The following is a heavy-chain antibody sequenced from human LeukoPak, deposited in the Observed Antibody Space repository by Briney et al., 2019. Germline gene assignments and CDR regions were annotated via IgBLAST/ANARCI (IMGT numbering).Heavy chain of an antibody. J-gene: IGHJ4*02. V-gene: IGHV3-9*01. CDR2: ISWNSGSI. D-gene: IGHD6-19*01. Sequence: PGGSLRLSCAASGFTFDDYAMHWVRQAPGKGLEWVSGISWNSGSIGYADSVKGRFTISRDNAKNSLYLQMNSLRAEDTALYYCAKDLENSSGAFDYWGQGTLVTVSS. CDR1: GFTFDDYA. CDR3: AKDLENSSGAFDY.